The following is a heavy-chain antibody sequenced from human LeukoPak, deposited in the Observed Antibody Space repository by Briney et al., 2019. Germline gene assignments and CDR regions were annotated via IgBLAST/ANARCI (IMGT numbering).Heavy chain of an antibody. CDR3: ARDQGYSYGYESYYYYGMDA. V-gene: IGHV3-21*01. J-gene: IGHJ6*02. Sequence: KTGGSLRLSCAASGFSFSSYSMNWVRQAPGKGLEWVSSISSRSSYIYYADSVKGRFTISRDNARNSLYLQMNSLRAEDTAVFYCARDQGYSYGYESYYYYGMDAWGQGTTVTVSS. CDR1: GFSFSSYS. CDR2: ISSRSSYI. D-gene: IGHD5-18*01.